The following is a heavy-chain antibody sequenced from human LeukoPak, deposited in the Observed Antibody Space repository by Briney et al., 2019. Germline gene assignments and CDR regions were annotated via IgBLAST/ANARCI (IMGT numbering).Heavy chain of an antibody. CDR2: IYYSGST. J-gene: IGHJ4*02. V-gene: IGHV4-30-4*01. D-gene: IGHD4-17*01. CDR1: GGSISSGDYY. Sequence: PSETLSLTCTVSGGSISSGDYYWSWIRQPPGKGLEWIGYIYYSGSTYYNPSLKSRVTISVDTSKNQCSLKLSSVTAADTAVYYCAREAYGDYVVYWGQGTLVTVSS. CDR3: AREAYGDYVVY.